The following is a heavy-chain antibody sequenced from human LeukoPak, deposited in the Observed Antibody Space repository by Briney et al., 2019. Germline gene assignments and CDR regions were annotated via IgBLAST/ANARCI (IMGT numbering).Heavy chain of an antibody. Sequence: KSSETLSITCAVSGGSISSGGYSWSWIRQPPGKGLEWIGYIYHSGSTYYNPSLKSRVTISVDRSKNQFSLKLSSVTAADTAVYYCARAAGYYYDSSGYYGVRWFDPWGQGTLVTVSS. J-gene: IGHJ5*02. V-gene: IGHV4-30-2*01. D-gene: IGHD3-22*01. CDR3: ARAAGYYYDSSGYYGVRWFDP. CDR1: GGSISSGGYS. CDR2: IYHSGST.